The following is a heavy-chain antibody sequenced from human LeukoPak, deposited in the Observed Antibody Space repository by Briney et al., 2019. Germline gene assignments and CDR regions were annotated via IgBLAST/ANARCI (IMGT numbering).Heavy chain of an antibody. CDR3: ARDPGLYYYGMDV. CDR1: GGSISSSSYY. V-gene: IGHV4-39*07. Sequence: SETLSLTCTVSGGSISSSSYYWGWIRQPPGKGLEWIGSIYYSGSTYYNPSLKSRVTISVDTSKNQFSLKLSSVTAADTAVYYCARDPGLYYYGMDVWGQGTTVTVSS. CDR2: IYYSGST. J-gene: IGHJ6*02.